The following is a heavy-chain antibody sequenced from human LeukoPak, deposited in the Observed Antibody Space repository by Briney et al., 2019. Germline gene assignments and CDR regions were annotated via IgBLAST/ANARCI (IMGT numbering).Heavy chain of an antibody. CDR1: GFTLSSYS. V-gene: IGHV3-21*01. D-gene: IGHD3-10*01. J-gene: IGHJ4*02. Sequence: GGSLRLSCAASGFTLSSYSMNWVRQAPGKGLEWVSYISSSSSYIYYAGSVKGRFTISRDNAKNSLYLQMNCLRAEDTAVYYCARAMVRGRDYFAYWGQGTLVTVSS. CDR2: ISSSSSYI. CDR3: ARAMVRGRDYFAY.